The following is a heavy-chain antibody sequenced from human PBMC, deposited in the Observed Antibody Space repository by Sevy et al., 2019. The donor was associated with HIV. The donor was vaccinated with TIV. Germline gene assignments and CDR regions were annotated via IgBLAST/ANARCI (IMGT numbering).Heavy chain of an antibody. CDR2: IQYDGSNK. CDR1: GFSYSSYG. V-gene: IGHV3-30*02. CDR3: VKEGGGEGGDH. Sequence: GGSLRLSCAASGFSYSSYGMHWVRQAPGKRLEWVAYIQYDGSNKDYADSVKGRFTISRDNSKNTLDLQMNSLRVEDTAVYYCVKEGGGEGGDHWGQGTLVTVSS. J-gene: IGHJ4*02. D-gene: IGHD2-21*01.